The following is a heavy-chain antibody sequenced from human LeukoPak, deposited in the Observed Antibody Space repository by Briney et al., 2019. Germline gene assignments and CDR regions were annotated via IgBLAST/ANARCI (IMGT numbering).Heavy chain of an antibody. CDR1: GFTFSDKW. Sequence: GGSLRLSCATSGFTFSDKWMHWVRQAPGRGLVWVSRINTEGIATRYADSVKGRFTISRDNAKNTLYLQMNSLRAEDTAVYYCTRSSGDTFYFDYWGQGTRVTVSP. J-gene: IGHJ4*02. CDR3: TRSSGDTFYFDY. CDR2: INTEGIAT. D-gene: IGHD5-18*01. V-gene: IGHV3-74*01.